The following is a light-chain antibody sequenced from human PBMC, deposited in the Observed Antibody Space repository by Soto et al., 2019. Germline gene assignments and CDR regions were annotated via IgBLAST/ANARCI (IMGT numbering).Light chain of an antibody. CDR1: QSLLYNNTYNY. Sequence: EIVMTQSPLTLPVTPGEPASISCRSSQSLLYNNTYNYLDWYVQKPGQSPQLLIYFGSNRAPGVPDRFSGSGSGTDFALTISSLQPEDFATYYCQQLKSYVTFGQGTRLEIK. V-gene: IGKV2-28*01. J-gene: IGKJ5*01. CDR2: FGS. CDR3: QQLKSYVT.